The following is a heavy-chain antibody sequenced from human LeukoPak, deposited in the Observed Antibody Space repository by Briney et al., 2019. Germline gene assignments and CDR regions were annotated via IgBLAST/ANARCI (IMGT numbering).Heavy chain of an antibody. CDR1: GFTFDEYT. Sequence: GGSLRLSCAASGFTFDEYTMHWVRQFPGKGLDWVSVIGWDSDSKYYLESVKGRFTISRDNTKNSLYLQMNSLRTEDTAFYYCAKDRSRSYSSFDSWGQGTLVTVSS. V-gene: IGHV3-43*01. D-gene: IGHD6-19*01. CDR3: AKDRSRSYSSFDS. J-gene: IGHJ4*02. CDR2: IGWDSDSK.